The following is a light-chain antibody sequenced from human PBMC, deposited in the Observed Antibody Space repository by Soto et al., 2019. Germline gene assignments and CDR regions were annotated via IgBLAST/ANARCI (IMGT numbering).Light chain of an antibody. V-gene: IGKV3-15*01. CDR2: GAS. Sequence: EIVMTQSASPLSVSAGERATLSWGASQSVSSNLAWYQQKPVQAPRLLIYGASTRATGIPARFSGSGSGTEFTLTISSLQSEDFAVYYCQQYNNWLSITFGQGTRLEIK. CDR1: QSVSSN. CDR3: QQYNNWLSIT. J-gene: IGKJ5*01.